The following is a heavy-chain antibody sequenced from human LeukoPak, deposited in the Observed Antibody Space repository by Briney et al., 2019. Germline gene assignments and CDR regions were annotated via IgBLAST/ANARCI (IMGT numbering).Heavy chain of an antibody. Sequence: PGGSLRLSCAASGFAVSSNYMSWVRQAPGEGLEWVSVIYSGGSTYYADSVKGRFTISRDNSKNTLYLQMNSLRAEDTAVYYCARSSWERDAFDIWGQGTMVTVSS. V-gene: IGHV3-53*01. CDR2: IYSGGST. CDR3: ARSSWERDAFDI. J-gene: IGHJ3*02. D-gene: IGHD1-1*01. CDR1: GFAVSSNY.